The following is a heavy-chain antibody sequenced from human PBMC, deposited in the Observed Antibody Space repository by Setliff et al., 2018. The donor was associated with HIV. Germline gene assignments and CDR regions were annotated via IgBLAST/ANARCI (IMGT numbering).Heavy chain of an antibody. Sequence: GASVKVSCKASGGAFSTFAFNWVRQAPGQGLEWMGGIIPIYGTANYAQRFLGRATITADGSSSTMELTSLRSEDTAVYYCASDSPTVRFEELSEHFYFYMDVWGRGTPVTVSS. CDR1: GGAFSTFA. D-gene: IGHD3-10*01. V-gene: IGHV1-69*13. J-gene: IGHJ6*03. CDR2: IIPIYGTA. CDR3: ASDSPTVRFEELSEHFYFYMDV.